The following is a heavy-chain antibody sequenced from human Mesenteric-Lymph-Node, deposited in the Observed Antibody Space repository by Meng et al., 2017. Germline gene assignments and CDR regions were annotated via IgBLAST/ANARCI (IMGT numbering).Heavy chain of an antibody. D-gene: IGHD4-17*01. CDR3: VRGLYGDYATADY. J-gene: IGHJ4*02. V-gene: IGHV3-33*08. CDR2: IWYDGSNK. Sequence: GESLKISCAASGFTFSSYAMHWVRQAPGKGLEWGAVIWYDGSNKYYADSVKGRFTISRDNSKNTLYLQMTSLRAEDTAVYYCVRGLYGDYATADYWGQGTLVTVSS. CDR1: GFTFSSYA.